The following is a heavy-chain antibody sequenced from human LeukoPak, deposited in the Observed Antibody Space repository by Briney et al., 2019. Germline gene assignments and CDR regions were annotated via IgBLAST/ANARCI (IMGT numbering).Heavy chain of an antibody. V-gene: IGHV3-23*01. CDR2: ISGSGGTT. J-gene: IGHJ3*02. CDR3: AKDPDYQLLSRAAFDI. D-gene: IGHD2-2*01. CDR1: GFTFSSYW. Sequence: PGGSLRLSCAASGFTFSSYWMSWVRQAPGKGLEWVSGISGSGGTTYYADSVKGRFTISGDNSKNTLYLQMNSLRGEDTAVYYCAKDPDYQLLSRAAFDIWGQGTMVTVSS.